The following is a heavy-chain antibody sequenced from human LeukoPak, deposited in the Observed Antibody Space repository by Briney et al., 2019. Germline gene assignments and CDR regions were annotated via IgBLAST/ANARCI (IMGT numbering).Heavy chain of an antibody. D-gene: IGHD6-6*01. V-gene: IGHV1-46*03. J-gene: IGHJ4*02. Sequence: ASVKASCKASGYTFTSYYMHCVRQAPGQGLGWRGIINPSVGSTSYAQKFQSRVTRTRETSTRTGYMDLSSLTSENTTGKSFAKGGPSSTVGIDYWGQGPLVRVSS. CDR1: GYTFTSYY. CDR3: AKGGPSSTVGIDY. CDR2: INPSVGST.